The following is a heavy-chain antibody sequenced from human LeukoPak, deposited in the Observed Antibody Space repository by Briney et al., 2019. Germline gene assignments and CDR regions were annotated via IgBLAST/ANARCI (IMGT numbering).Heavy chain of an antibody. Sequence: GGSLRLSCAASGFTFSSYAMHWVRQAPGKGLEWVAVISYDGSNKYYADSVRGRFTISRDNSKNTLYLQMNSLRAEDTAVYYCASPGDFPHYYYGMDVWGQGTTVTVSS. J-gene: IGHJ6*02. CDR1: GFTFSSYA. CDR2: ISYDGSNK. CDR3: ASPGDFPHYYYGMDV. V-gene: IGHV3-30-3*01. D-gene: IGHD2/OR15-2a*01.